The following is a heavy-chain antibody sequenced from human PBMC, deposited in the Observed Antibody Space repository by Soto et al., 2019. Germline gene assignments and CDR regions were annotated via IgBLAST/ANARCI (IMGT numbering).Heavy chain of an antibody. CDR2: IGGSGSSA. J-gene: IGHJ5*02. CDR1: GFTFKNFA. Sequence: EVQLLESGGGLVQPGGSLRLSCVASGFTFKNFAMTWVRQAPGKGMEWVSAIGGSGSSANYADSVKGRFTVSRDDSKSTLYLQMSGLRVDDMALYYCAKDAVAYNGEWDWFDLWGQGTLVTVSS. CDR3: AKDAVAYNGEWDWFDL. D-gene: IGHD3-10*01. V-gene: IGHV3-23*01.